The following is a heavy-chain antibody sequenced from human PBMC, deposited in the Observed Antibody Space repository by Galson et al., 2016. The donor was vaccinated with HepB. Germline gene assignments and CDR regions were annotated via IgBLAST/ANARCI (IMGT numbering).Heavy chain of an antibody. CDR2: ITGTSGDT. CDR3: AKDRGHCSGDACYSEGLDT. J-gene: IGHJ3*02. D-gene: IGHD2-15*01. Sequence: SLRLSCAASGFNFWSNAMSWVRQAPGKGLEWVSTITGTSGDTFYADSAKGRFTISRDSSNHTLYLQMDSLRGDDTAVYYCAKDRGHCSGDACYSEGLDTWGHGTMVTVSS. V-gene: IGHV3-23*01. CDR1: GFNFWSNA.